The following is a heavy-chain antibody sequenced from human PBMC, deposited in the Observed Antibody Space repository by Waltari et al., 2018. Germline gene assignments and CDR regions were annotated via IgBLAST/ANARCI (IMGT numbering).Heavy chain of an antibody. Sequence: QVQLVQAGAEVKKPGSSVKVSCKASGGTFSSYAISWVRQAPGQGLEWMGGIIPICGTANYSQKSQGGVTITADESKSTAYMEMSSLRAEDTAVYYCARDLFEYRSSSGYYGMDVWGQGTLVTVSS. D-gene: IGHD6-6*01. CDR3: ARDLFEYRSSSGYYGMDV. CDR2: IIPICGTA. J-gene: IGHJ6*02. CDR1: GGTFSSYA. V-gene: IGHV1-69*13.